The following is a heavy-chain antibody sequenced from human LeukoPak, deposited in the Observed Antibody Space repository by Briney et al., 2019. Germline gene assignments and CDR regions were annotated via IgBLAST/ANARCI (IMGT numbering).Heavy chain of an antibody. CDR3: AVGALSYGLEGQSD. Sequence: ASVKVSCKASGYTFTGYYMHWVRQAPGQGLEWMGWINPNSGGTNYAQKFQGRVTMTRDTSISTAYMELSRLRSDDTAVYYCAVGALSYGLEGQSDWGQGTLVTVSS. J-gene: IGHJ4*02. V-gene: IGHV1-2*02. CDR2: INPNSGGT. CDR1: GYTFTGYY. D-gene: IGHD5-18*01.